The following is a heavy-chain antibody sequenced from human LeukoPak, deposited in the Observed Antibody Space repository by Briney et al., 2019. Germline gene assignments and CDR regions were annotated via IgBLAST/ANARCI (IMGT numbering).Heavy chain of an antibody. J-gene: IGHJ4*02. V-gene: IGHV1-69*13. CDR3: ARGGYYDSSGYPAIFGY. Sequence: ASVKVSFKASGGTFGSYAISWVRQAPGQGLEWMGGIIPIFGTANYAQKFQGRVTITADESTSTAYMELSSLRSEDTAVYYCARGGYYDSSGYPAIFGYWGQGTLVTVSS. D-gene: IGHD3-22*01. CDR1: GGTFGSYA. CDR2: IIPIFGTA.